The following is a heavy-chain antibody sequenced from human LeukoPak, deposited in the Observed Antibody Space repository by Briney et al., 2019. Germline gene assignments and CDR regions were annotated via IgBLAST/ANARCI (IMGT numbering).Heavy chain of an antibody. V-gene: IGHV4-61*01. CDR3: ARERGYYGSGSHNDAFDI. D-gene: IGHD3-10*01. CDR1: GGSVSSGSYY. CDR2: IYYSGST. Sequence: PSETLSLTCTVSGGSVSSGSYYWSWIRQPPGTGLEWIGYIYYSGSTNYNPSLKSRVTISVDTSKNQFSLKLSSVIAADTAVYYCARERGYYGSGSHNDAFDIWGQGTMVTVSS. J-gene: IGHJ3*02.